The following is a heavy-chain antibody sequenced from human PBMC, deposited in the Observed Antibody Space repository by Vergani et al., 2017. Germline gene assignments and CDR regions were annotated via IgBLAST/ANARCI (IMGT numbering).Heavy chain of an antibody. CDR2: IDWVDDK. CDR3: ARSTYYYVSSGYLDY. V-gene: IGHV2-70*15. CDR1: GFSLSTSGMC. D-gene: IGHD3-22*01. J-gene: IGHJ4*02. Sequence: QVTLRESGPALVKPTQTLSLTCTFSGFSLSTSGMCVSWIRQPPGKALEWLARIDWVDDKYYSPSLKTRLTISKDTSKNQVILTLTNMDPVDTATNYCARSTYYYVSSGYLDYWGQGTLVTVSS.